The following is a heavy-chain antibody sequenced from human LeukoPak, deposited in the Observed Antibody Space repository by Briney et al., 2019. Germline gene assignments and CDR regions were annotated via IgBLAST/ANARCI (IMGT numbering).Heavy chain of an antibody. Sequence: GGSLRLSCAASGFTFSSYGMHWVRQAPGKGLEWVAVIWYDGSNKYYADSVKGRFTISRDNSKNTLYLQMNSLRAEDTAVYYCAKAWGDYYDRSGPLGYWGQGTLVNVSS. V-gene: IGHV3-33*06. CDR3: AKAWGDYYDRSGPLGY. D-gene: IGHD3-22*01. CDR1: GFTFSSYG. CDR2: IWYDGSNK. J-gene: IGHJ4*02.